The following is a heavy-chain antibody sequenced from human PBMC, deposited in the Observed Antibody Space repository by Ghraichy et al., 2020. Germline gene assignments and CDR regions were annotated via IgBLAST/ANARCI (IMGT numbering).Heavy chain of an antibody. CDR1: GFTFSSYW. Sequence: GGSLRLSCAASGFTFSSYWMSWVRQAPGKGLEWVANIKQDGSEKYYVDSVKGRFTISRDNAKNSLYLQMNSLRAEDTAVYYCARGITMVRGVIIRDYYYYYGMDVWGQGTTVTVSS. J-gene: IGHJ6*02. CDR2: IKQDGSEK. CDR3: ARGITMVRGVIIRDYYYYYGMDV. V-gene: IGHV3-7*04. D-gene: IGHD3-10*01.